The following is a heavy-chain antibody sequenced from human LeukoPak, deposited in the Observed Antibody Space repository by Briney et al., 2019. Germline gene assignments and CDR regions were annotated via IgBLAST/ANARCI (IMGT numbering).Heavy chain of an antibody. CDR1: GFNFRTYA. J-gene: IGHJ4*02. V-gene: IGHV3-30*01. D-gene: IGHD1-14*01. CDR2: ISSDGNNK. Sequence: GRSLRLSCVASGFNFRTYAMHWVRQAPGKGLEWVTIISSDGNNKYYADSVKGRFTSSRDNSKNTVYLQMNNLSADDSAVYYCARDPGGVESGPNFDYWGQETLVTVSS. CDR3: ARDPGGVESGPNFDY.